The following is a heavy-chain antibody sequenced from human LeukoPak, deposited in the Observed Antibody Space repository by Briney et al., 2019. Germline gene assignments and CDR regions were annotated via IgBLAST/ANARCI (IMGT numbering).Heavy chain of an antibody. CDR2: INPNSGGT. CDR1: GYTFTGYH. CDR3: ARNLGYYGSGSYFSQTDY. Sequence: ASVKVSCKASGYTFTGYHMHWVRQATGQGLEWMGWINPNSGGTNYAQKFQGRVTMTRDTSISTAYMELSRLRSDDTAVYYCARNLGYYGSGSYFSQTDYWGQETLVTVSS. J-gene: IGHJ4*02. V-gene: IGHV1-2*02. D-gene: IGHD3-10*01.